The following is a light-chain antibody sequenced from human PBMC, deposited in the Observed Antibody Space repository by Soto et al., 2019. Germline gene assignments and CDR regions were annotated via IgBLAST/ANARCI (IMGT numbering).Light chain of an antibody. V-gene: IGKV1-12*01. Sequence: DIQMTQSPSSVSASVGDRVTITCRASQGISTWLAWYQQKPGKAPKLLIFAASRLQSGVPSRFSGSGSGTYFTLTINSLQPEDFATYYCQQADTFPRTFGQGTKVEIK. J-gene: IGKJ2*01. CDR2: AAS. CDR3: QQADTFPRT. CDR1: QGISTW.